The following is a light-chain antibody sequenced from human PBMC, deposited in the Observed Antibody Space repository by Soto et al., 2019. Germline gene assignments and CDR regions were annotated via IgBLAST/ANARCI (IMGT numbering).Light chain of an antibody. J-gene: IGLJ3*02. V-gene: IGLV2-14*01. CDR1: SSDVGGYNY. Sequence: QSVLTQPASVSGSPGQSITISCTGTSSDVGGYNYVSWYQQYPGKAPKLMIYEVSNRPSGVSNRFSGSKSGNTASLTISGLQAEDEAYYSCCSYTSPGLGVFGAGTKLTVL. CDR2: EVS. CDR3: CSYTSPGLGV.